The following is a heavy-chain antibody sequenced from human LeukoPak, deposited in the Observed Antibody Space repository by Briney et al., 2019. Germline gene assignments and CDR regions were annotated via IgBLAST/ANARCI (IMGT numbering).Heavy chain of an antibody. J-gene: IGHJ4*02. CDR1: GGSISSYY. CDR2: IYYSGST. D-gene: IGHD1-26*01. Sequence: PSETLSLTCTVSGGSISSYYWSWIRQPPGKGLEWIGYIYYSGSTNYNPSLKSRVTISVDTSKNQFSLKLSSVTAADTAVYYCARGGSHYPSFDYWGQGTLVTVSS. V-gene: IGHV4-59*01. CDR3: ARGGSHYPSFDY.